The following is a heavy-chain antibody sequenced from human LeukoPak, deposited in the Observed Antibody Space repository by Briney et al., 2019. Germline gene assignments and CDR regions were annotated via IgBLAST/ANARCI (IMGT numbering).Heavy chain of an antibody. Sequence: PGGSLRVSCATSGFTFSGYWMHWVRQAPGKGLEWVANIKQDGSGKYYVDSVKGRFTISRDNTKNPLYLQVNSLRAEDTAVYYCARDPDYGSGGFWGQGTLVTVSS. D-gene: IGHD3-10*01. CDR3: ARDPDYGSGGF. J-gene: IGHJ4*02. V-gene: IGHV3-7*01. CDR2: IKQDGSGK. CDR1: GFTFSGYW.